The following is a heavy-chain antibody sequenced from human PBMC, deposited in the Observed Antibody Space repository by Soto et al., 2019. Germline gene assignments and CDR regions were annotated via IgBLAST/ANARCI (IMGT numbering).Heavy chain of an antibody. D-gene: IGHD2-21*01. J-gene: IGHJ4*02. CDR3: VRDGFGGAYVIHDLDI. CDR2: ISSSSYI. V-gene: IGHV3-21*01. CDR1: GFSFRSYS. Sequence: PGGCMRLSCAASGFSFRSYSMNWVRQAPGKGLEWVSSISSSSYIYYADSVKGRFTISRDNAKNSLYLQMNSLRAEDTAVYYCVRDGFGGAYVIHDLDIWGQGTLVTVSS.